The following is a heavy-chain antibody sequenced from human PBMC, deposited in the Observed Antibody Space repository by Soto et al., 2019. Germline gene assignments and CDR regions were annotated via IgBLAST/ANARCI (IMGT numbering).Heavy chain of an antibody. CDR3: ARARMVRGIIYYYGKDV. D-gene: IGHD3-10*01. CDR1: GGSISSDGNY. Sequence: QVQLQESGPGLVKSSQTLSLTCTVSGGSISSDGNYWSWIRQHPGKGLEWIGYIYYSGSTNYNPSLKSRVTISVDTSKNQFSLKLNSVTAADTAVYYCARARMVRGIIYYYGKDVWVQGTTVTVSS. CDR2: IYYSGST. V-gene: IGHV4-31*03. J-gene: IGHJ6*02.